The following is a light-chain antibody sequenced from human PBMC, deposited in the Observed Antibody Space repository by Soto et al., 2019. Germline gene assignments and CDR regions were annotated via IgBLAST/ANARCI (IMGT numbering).Light chain of an antibody. V-gene: IGKV1-27*01. Sequence: DIQMTQSPSSLSSSVGARVTVTCRASQGISNYLAWYQQKPGKVPELLIYAASTLQSGVPSRFSGSGSGRDFSLTISGLQPEDVATYYCQKYNSTHLTFGGGTKVEIK. J-gene: IGKJ4*01. CDR3: QKYNSTHLT. CDR2: AAS. CDR1: QGISNY.